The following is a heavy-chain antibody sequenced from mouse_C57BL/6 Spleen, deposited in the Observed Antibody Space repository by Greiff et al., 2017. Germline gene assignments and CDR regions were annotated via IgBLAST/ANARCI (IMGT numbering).Heavy chain of an antibody. V-gene: IGHV5-4*01. J-gene: IGHJ2*01. D-gene: IGHD6-1*01. CDR3: ARDSAWHYLDY. CDR1: GFTFSSYA. CDR2: ISDGGSYT. Sequence: EVHLVESGGGLVKPGGSLKLSCAASGFTFSSYAMSWVRQTPEKRLEWVATISDGGSYTYYPDNVKGRFTISRDNAKNTLYLQMSHLKSEDTAMYYCARDSAWHYLDYWGQGTTLTVSS.